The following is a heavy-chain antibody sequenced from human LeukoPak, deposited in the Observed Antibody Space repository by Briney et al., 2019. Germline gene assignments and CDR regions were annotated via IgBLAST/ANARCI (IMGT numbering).Heavy chain of an antibody. V-gene: IGHV3-30*18. CDR3: VKAGYYDSSGYYYYLDY. CDR2: IAKDGTDI. J-gene: IGHJ4*02. D-gene: IGHD3-22*01. CDR1: GFSFSSCG. Sequence: GGSLRLSCAASGFSFSSCGKHWVRQTPDKGLEWVAAIAKDGTDIHYVDSVKGRFTISRDNSRNTLYLQMFSLSTEDTAVYYCVKAGYYDSSGYYYYLDYWGQGTLVSVSS.